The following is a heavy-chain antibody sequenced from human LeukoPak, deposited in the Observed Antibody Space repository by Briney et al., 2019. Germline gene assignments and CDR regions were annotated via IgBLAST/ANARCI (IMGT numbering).Heavy chain of an antibody. J-gene: IGHJ2*01. Sequence: GGSLRLSCAASGFTFSSYSMNWVRQAPGKGLEWVSSISSSSNFTYYADSVKGRFTISRDNAKISLYLQMNSLRAEDTAVYYCARGNGGTRSRYWYFDLWGRGTLVTVSS. CDR2: ISSSSNFT. V-gene: IGHV3-21*01. D-gene: IGHD4-23*01. CDR3: ARGNGGTRSRYWYFDL. CDR1: GFTFSSYS.